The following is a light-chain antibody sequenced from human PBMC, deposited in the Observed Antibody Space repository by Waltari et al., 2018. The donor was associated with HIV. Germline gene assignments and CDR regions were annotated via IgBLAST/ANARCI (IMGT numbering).Light chain of an antibody. J-gene: IGLJ2*01. Sequence: QSVLTQPPPVSAAPAQQVTTSCPGSSPNILTNTVSWYQQLPGTAPKLLIYDNNKRPSGIPDRFSGSKSGTSATLGITGLQTGDEADYYCGTWDSSLSAGGVFGGGTKLTVL. V-gene: IGLV1-51*01. CDR2: DNN. CDR3: GTWDSSLSAGGV. CDR1: SPNILTNT.